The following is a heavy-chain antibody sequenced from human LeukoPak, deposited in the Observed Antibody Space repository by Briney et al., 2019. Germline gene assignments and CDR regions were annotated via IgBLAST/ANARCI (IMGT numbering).Heavy chain of an antibody. CDR2: IKQDGSEK. V-gene: IGHV3-7*01. J-gene: IGHJ4*02. CDR3: ASPRGYGYYFDY. D-gene: IGHD5-12*01. Sequence: GGSLRLSRAASGFTFSNAWMSWVRQAPGKGLEWVANIKQDGSEKYYVDSVKGRFTISRDNAKNSLYLQMNSLRAEDTAVYYCASPRGYGYYFDYWGQGTLVTVSS. CDR1: GFTFSNAW.